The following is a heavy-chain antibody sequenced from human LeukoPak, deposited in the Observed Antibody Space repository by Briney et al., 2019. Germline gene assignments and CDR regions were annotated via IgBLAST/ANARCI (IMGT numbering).Heavy chain of an antibody. Sequence: SETLSLTCTVSGGSISSSSYYWSWIRQPAGKGLEWIGRIYTSGSTNYNPSLKSRVTIPVDTSKNQFSLKLSSVTAADTAVYYCARDGYYDSSGYFLDAFDIWGQGTMVTVSS. CDR3: ARDGYYDSSGYFLDAFDI. CDR2: IYTSGST. V-gene: IGHV4-61*02. CDR1: GGSISSSSYY. J-gene: IGHJ3*02. D-gene: IGHD3-22*01.